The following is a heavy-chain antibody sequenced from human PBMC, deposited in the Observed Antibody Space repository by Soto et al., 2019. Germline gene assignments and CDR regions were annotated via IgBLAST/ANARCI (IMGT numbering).Heavy chain of an antibody. CDR2: ISGSGGST. V-gene: IGHV3-23*01. D-gene: IGHD2-2*02. CDR1: GFTFSSYA. J-gene: IGHJ1*01. CDR3: AKAWVVPAAIPEYFQH. Sequence: PGGSLRLSCAASGFTFSSYAMSWFRQAPGKGLEWVSAISGSGGSTYYADSVKGRFTISRDNSKNTLYLQMNSLRAEDTAVYYCAKAWVVPAAIPEYFQHWGQGTLVTVSS.